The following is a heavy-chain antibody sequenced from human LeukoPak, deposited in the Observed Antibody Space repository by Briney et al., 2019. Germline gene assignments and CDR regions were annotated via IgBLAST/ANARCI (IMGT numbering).Heavy chain of an antibody. V-gene: IGHV4-34*01. Sequence: KPSETLSLTCAVYGGSFSGYYWSWIRQPPGKGLEWIGEINHSGSTNYNPSLKSRVTISVDTSKNQFSLKLSSVTAADTAVYYCARGRYFGLHGMDVWGQGTTVTVSS. CDR3: ARGRYFGLHGMDV. J-gene: IGHJ6*02. D-gene: IGHD3-9*01. CDR1: GGSFSGYY. CDR2: INHSGST.